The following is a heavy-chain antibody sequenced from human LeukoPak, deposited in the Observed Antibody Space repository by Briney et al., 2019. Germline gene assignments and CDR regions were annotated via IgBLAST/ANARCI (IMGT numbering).Heavy chain of an antibody. V-gene: IGHV4-39*07. CDR2: IYYSGST. CDR3: VGDHTVGVGLDY. Sequence: SETLSLTCTVSGGSISSSSYYWGWIRQPPGKGLEWIGSIYYSGSTYYNPSLKSRVSISVDTSKNQFSLKLSSVTAADTAVHYCVGDHTVGVGLDYWGQGTLVTVSS. D-gene: IGHD1-26*01. J-gene: IGHJ4*02. CDR1: GGSISSSSYY.